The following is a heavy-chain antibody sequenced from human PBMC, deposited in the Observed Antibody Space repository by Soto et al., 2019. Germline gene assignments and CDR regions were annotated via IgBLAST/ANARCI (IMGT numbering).Heavy chain of an antibody. CDR1: GYTFTSYG. CDR3: ARDQDIVVVPAGVDWFDP. CDR2: ISAYNGNT. D-gene: IGHD2-2*01. V-gene: IGHV1-18*01. J-gene: IGHJ5*02. Sequence: QVQLVQSGAEVKKPGASVKVSCKASGYTFTSYGISWVRQAPGQGLEWMGWISAYNGNTNYAQKLQGRVTMTTDTSTRTAYMELRSLRSDDTAVYYCARDQDIVVVPAGVDWFDPWGQGTLVTVSS.